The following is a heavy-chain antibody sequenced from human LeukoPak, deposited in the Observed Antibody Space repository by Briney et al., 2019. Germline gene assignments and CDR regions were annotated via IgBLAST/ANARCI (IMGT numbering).Heavy chain of an antibody. CDR3: AKEGDYYDSSGYLDY. J-gene: IGHJ4*02. Sequence: GGSLRLSCVASGFTFSSYGMHWVRQAPGKGLEWVAVISYDGSNKYYADSVKGRFTISRDNSKNTLYLQMNSLRAEDTAVYYCAKEGDYYDSSGYLDYWGQGTLVTVSS. D-gene: IGHD3-22*01. CDR1: GFTFSSYG. V-gene: IGHV3-30*18. CDR2: ISYDGSNK.